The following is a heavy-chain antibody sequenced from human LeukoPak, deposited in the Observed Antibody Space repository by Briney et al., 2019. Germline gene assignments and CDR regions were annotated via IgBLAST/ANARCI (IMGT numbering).Heavy chain of an antibody. J-gene: IGHJ3*02. CDR2: INPNSGGT. V-gene: IGHV1-2*06. CDR1: GYTFIGYY. Sequence: GASVKVSCKASGYTFIGYYMHWVRQAPGQGLEWMGRINPNSGGTNYAQKFQGRVTMTRDTSISTAYMELSRLRSDDTAVYYCARGVDYYDSSGYYLDAFDIWGQGTMVTVSS. CDR3: ARGVDYYDSSGYYLDAFDI. D-gene: IGHD3-22*01.